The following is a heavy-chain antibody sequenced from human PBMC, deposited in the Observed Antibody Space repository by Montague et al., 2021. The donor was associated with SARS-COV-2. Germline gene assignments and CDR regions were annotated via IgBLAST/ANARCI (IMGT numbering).Heavy chain of an antibody. J-gene: IGHJ4*02. V-gene: IGHV4-39*07. CDR3: AREGGWLSRGSYYFDY. CDR2: IYYSGXT. Sequence: SETLSLTCTVSGGSISSSSYYWGWIRQPPGKGLEWIGSIYYSGXTXYXXXXKXRVTISVDTSKNQFSLKLSSVTAADTAAYYCAREGGWLSRGSYYFDYWGQGTLVTVSS. CDR1: GGSISSSSYY. D-gene: IGHD3-22*01.